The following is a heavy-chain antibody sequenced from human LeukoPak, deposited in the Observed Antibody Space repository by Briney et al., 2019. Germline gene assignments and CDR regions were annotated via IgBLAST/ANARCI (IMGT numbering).Heavy chain of an antibody. J-gene: IGHJ4*02. D-gene: IGHD5-24*01. V-gene: IGHV3-48*02. Sequence: PPGGSLRLSCATSGFTFSSYGMNWVRQAPGKGLEGVSYISFTSSTVYYADSVKGRFTVSRDNAKNSVYLQMNSLRDEDTAMFYCARVGDGHSVNYLGYWGQGTLVTVSS. CDR1: GFTFSSYG. CDR3: ARVGDGHSVNYLGY. CDR2: ISFTSSTV.